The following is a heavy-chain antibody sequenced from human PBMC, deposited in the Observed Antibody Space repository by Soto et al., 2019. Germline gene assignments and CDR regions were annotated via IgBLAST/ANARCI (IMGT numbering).Heavy chain of an antibody. CDR3: ASMTTVATAAFDI. Sequence: QITLKESGPTPVKPTQTLTLTCTASGLSFGTSGVGVGWIRQPPGEALEWLALIYWNDDKRYSPSLKSSLTIPKDTSKNQVVLTMTNVDPVDTATYYCASMTTVATAAFDIWGQGTMVTVSS. CDR2: IYWNDDK. V-gene: IGHV2-5*01. CDR1: GLSFGTSGVG. D-gene: IGHD4-17*01. J-gene: IGHJ3*02.